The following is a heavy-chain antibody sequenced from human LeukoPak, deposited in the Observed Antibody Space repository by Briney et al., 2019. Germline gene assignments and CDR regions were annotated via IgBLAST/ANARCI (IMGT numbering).Heavy chain of an antibody. CDR1: GFTFSSYW. J-gene: IGHJ6*02. CDR2: INGDGSST. Sequence: GGCLRLSCAASGFTFSSYWIHWVRQAPGKGLVWVSRINGDGSSTNYADSVKGRFTISRDNAKNTLYLQMNSLRAEDTAVYYCARLRDSSSPRYYYDGLDVWGQGTTVTVSS. CDR3: ARLRDSSSPRYYYDGLDV. V-gene: IGHV3-74*01. D-gene: IGHD6-13*01.